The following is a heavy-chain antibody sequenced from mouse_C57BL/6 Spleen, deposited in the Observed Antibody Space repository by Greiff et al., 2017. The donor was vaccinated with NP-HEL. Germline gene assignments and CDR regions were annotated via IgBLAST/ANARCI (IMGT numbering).Heavy chain of an antibody. D-gene: IGHD2-1*01. CDR2: LYPGDGDT. J-gene: IGHJ2*01. CDR1: GYAFSSSW. CDR3: ARRNGNYFIDY. Sequence: QVQLQQSGPELVKPGASVKISCKASGYAFSSSWMNWVKQRPGKGLEWIGRLYPGDGDTNYNGKFKGKATLTADKSSSTAYMQLSSLTSEDSAVYVCARRNGNYFIDYWGQGTTLTVSS. V-gene: IGHV1-82*01.